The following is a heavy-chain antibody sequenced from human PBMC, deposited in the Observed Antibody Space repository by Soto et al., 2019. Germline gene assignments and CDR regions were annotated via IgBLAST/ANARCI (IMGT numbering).Heavy chain of an antibody. D-gene: IGHD3-9*01. V-gene: IGHV3-30*18. CDR2: ISYDGSNK. J-gene: IGHJ4*02. CDR1: GFTFSSYG. Sequence: GGSLRLSCAASGFTFSSYGMHWVRQAPGKGLEWVAVISYDGSNKYYADSVKGRFTISRDNSKNTLYLQMNSLRAEDTAVYYCAKDSVGQSLTGYYKVGYFDYWGQGTLVTVSS. CDR3: AKDSVGQSLTGYYKVGYFDY.